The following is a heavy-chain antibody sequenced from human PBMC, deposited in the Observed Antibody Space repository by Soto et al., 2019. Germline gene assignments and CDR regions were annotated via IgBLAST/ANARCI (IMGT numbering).Heavy chain of an antibody. V-gene: IGHV3-11*05. J-gene: IGHJ4*02. D-gene: IGHD6-13*01. CDR1: GFTFSDYY. CDR2: ISSSSSYT. CDR3: ARDPKAAAGSSRPDY. Sequence: PGGSLRLSCAASGFTFSDYYMSWIRQAPGKGLEWVSYISSSSSYTNYADSVKGRFTISRDNAKNSLYLQMNSLRAEDTAVYYCARDPKAAAGSSRPDYWGQGTLVTVSS.